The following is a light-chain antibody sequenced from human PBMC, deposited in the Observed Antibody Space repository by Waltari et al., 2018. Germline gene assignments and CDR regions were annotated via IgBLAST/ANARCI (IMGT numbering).Light chain of an antibody. V-gene: IGLV3-25*03. CDR1: ALPGQY. CDR2: KDS. J-gene: IGLJ1*01. Sequence: SFELTQPPSVSVSPGQTARIACSGDALPGQYTYWYQQKPGQAPVLVIEKDSERPSGIPDRFSGSRSGRTVTLTISGVQAEDEADYYCQSAVTRGTYVFGNGTLVTVL. CDR3: QSAVTRGTYV.